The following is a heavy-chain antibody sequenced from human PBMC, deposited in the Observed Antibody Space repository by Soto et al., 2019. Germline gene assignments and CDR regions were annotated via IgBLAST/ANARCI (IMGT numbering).Heavy chain of an antibody. Sequence: PGGALLLSCAASGFTFSSYAMSWVREAPGKGLEWVSAISGSGGSTYYADSVKGRFTISRANPTNTLYLQMKSLSAEDTAGYYCAQTSAKYCSGGSCYLSYYVDYCCQGTLVTVSA. V-gene: IGHV3-23*01. CDR3: AQTSAKYCSGGSCYLSYYVDY. J-gene: IGHJ4*02. D-gene: IGHD2-15*01. CDR1: GFTFSSYA. CDR2: ISGSGGST.